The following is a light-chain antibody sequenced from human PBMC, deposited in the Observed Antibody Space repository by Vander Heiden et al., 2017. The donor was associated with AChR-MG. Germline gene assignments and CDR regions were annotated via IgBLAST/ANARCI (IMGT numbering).Light chain of an antibody. CDR2: DAS. CDR1: QSVSSY. J-gene: IGKJ5*01. V-gene: IGKV3-11*01. CDR3: QQRAAGIT. Sequence: EIVLTQSPATLSLSPGERATLSCRASQSVSSYLAWYQQKPGQAPRLLIYDASNRATGIPARFSGSGFGTDFTLTISSLEPEDFAVYYCQQRAAGITFGQGTRLEIK.